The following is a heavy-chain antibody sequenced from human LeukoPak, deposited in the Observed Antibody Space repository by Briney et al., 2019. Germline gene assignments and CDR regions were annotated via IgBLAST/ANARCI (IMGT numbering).Heavy chain of an antibody. J-gene: IGHJ5*02. CDR2: INHSGST. Sequence: GSLRLSCAASGFTFSSHGMNWVRQAPGKGLEWIGEINHSGSTNYNPSLKSRVTISVDTSKSHFSLKLTSVTAADTAVYYCARHVGYYGSEEPNWFDPWGQGTLVTVSS. CDR3: ARHVGYYGSEEPNWFDP. V-gene: IGHV4-34*01. CDR1: GFTFSSHG. D-gene: IGHD3-10*01.